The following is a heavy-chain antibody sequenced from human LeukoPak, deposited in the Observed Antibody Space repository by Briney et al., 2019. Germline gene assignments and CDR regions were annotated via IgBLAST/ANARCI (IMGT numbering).Heavy chain of an antibody. V-gene: IGHV3-21*01. CDR1: GLSFSGQW. CDR2: ITGSSSYI. J-gene: IGHJ4*02. D-gene: IGHD6-6*01. Sequence: GESLRLSCVASGLSFSGQWLNWVRQAPGKGLEWVSFITGSSSYIYYTDSVKGRFTISRDNAKNSLFLQMNSLRDEDTAVYYCASGFSSSPYFDYWGQGTLVTVSS. CDR3: ASGFSSSPYFDY.